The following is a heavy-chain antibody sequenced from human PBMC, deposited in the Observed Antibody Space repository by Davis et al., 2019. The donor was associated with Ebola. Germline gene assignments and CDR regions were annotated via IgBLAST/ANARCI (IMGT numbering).Heavy chain of an antibody. D-gene: IGHD2/OR15-2a*01. CDR1: GYTLSDLS. V-gene: IGHV1-24*01. Sequence: ASVKVSCKVSGYTLSDLSIQWVRQAPGKGLEWMGGFDPEDGKPIYAQKFQGRVTMTEDTSTDTVYMELSSLRADDTAVFFCTTGAYSPTWEDDSFDVWGQGTLVTVSS. CDR2: FDPEDGKP. CDR3: TTGAYSPTWEDDSFDV. J-gene: IGHJ3*01.